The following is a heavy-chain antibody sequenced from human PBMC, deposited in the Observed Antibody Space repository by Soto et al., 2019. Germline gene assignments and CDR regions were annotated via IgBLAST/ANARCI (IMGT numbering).Heavy chain of an antibody. J-gene: IGHJ6*02. CDR2: IMPVFATP. Sequence: QVQLVQSGAEVKKPGSSVKVSCKASGGTFSTSDISWVRQAPGQGLEWVGGIMPVFATPDYAQKFQGRVTITADESTTTAYLELTSLRTDDTAVYYCARDKDRQQLGGNYYYILDVWGQGTAITVSS. V-gene: IGHV1-69*12. D-gene: IGHD3-3*02. CDR3: ARDKDRQQLGGNYYYILDV. CDR1: GGTFSTSD.